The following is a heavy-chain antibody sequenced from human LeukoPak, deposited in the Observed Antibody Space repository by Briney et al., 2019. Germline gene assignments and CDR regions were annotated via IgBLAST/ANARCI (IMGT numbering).Heavy chain of an antibody. CDR1: GFTFSNYE. J-gene: IGHJ4*02. Sequence: GGSLRLSCAASGFTFSNYEMNWVRQAPGKGLEWVSYISSRSSTIYYADSVKGRFTISRDNAKNSLYLQMNSLRAEDTAVYYCAREAGYFDYWGQGTLVTVSS. D-gene: IGHD6-25*01. CDR2: ISSRSSTI. V-gene: IGHV3-48*01. CDR3: AREAGYFDY.